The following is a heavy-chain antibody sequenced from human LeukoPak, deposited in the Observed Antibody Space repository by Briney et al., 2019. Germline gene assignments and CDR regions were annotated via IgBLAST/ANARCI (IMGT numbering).Heavy chain of an antibody. Sequence: VASVKVSCKASGGTFSSYAISWVRPAPGQGLEWMGGIIPIFGTANYAQKFQGRVTITADESTSTAYMELSSLRSEDTAVYYCASLSGMGWVCSSTSCLDYWGQGTLVTVSS. CDR2: IIPIFGTA. CDR1: GGTFSSYA. D-gene: IGHD2-2*01. V-gene: IGHV1-69*01. CDR3: ASLSGMGWVCSSTSCLDY. J-gene: IGHJ4*02.